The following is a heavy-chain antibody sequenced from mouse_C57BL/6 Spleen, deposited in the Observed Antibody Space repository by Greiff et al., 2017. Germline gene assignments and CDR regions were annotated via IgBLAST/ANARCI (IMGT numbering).Heavy chain of an antibody. J-gene: IGHJ4*01. Sequence: EVQLVESGAELVKPGASVKLSCTASGFNIKDYYMHWVKQRTEQGLEWIGRIDPEDGETKYAPKFQGKATITADTSSNTAYLQLSSLTSEDTAVYYCAAYYSNLYYYAMDYWGQGTSVTVSS. D-gene: IGHD2-5*01. CDR3: AAYYSNLYYYAMDY. CDR2: IDPEDGET. V-gene: IGHV14-2*01. CDR1: GFNIKDYY.